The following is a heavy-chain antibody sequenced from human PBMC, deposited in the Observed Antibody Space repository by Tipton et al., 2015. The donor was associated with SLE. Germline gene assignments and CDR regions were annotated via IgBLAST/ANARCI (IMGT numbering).Heavy chain of an antibody. CDR2: IYHSGTT. Sequence: TLSLTCTVSGGSISSGDYYWSWVRQPPGKGLEWIGEIYHSGTTNYNPSLKSRVAISLDKSKNHFSLKLSSVTAADTAVYYCARDYRGSHDYWGQGTLVAVSS. V-gene: IGHV4-4*02. J-gene: IGHJ4*02. D-gene: IGHD1-26*01. CDR3: ARDYRGSHDY. CDR1: GGSISSGDYY.